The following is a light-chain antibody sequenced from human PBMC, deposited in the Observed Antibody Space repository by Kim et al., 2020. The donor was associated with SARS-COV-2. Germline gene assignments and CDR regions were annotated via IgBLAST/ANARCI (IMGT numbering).Light chain of an antibody. Sequence: EIVLTQSPGTLSLSPGERATLSCRASQSLSSYYLAWYQQKPGQAPRLLVFGASSRATGIPDRFRCGGSGTDFTLTITRLKPEDFAVYYCQQFGSSPRTFGQGTRLEIK. CDR1: QSLSSYY. CDR2: GAS. J-gene: IGKJ5*01. CDR3: QQFGSSPRT. V-gene: IGKV3-20*01.